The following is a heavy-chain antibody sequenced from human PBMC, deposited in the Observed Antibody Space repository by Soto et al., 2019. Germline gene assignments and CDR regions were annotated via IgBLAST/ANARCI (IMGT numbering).Heavy chain of an antibody. CDR1: GGSISSYY. Sequence: QVQLQESGPGLVKPSETLSLTCTVSGGSISSYYWSWIRQPPGKGLEWIGYIYYSGSTNYNPSLKSRVTISVDTSKNLFSLKLSSVTAADTAVYYCARHIAVAGTEGFDYWGQGTLVTVSS. V-gene: IGHV4-59*08. D-gene: IGHD6-19*01. CDR2: IYYSGST. J-gene: IGHJ4*02. CDR3: ARHIAVAGTEGFDY.